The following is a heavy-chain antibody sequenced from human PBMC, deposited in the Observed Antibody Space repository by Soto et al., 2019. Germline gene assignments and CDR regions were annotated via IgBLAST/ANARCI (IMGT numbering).Heavy chain of an antibody. Sequence: QVQLVESGGGVVQPGRSLRLSCAASGFTFSSYAMHWVRQAPGKGLEWVAVISYDGSNKYYADSVKGRFTISRDNSKNTLYLQMTSLRAEDTAVYYCARDRVVVVPAASLFYYYYGMDVWGQGTTVTVSS. J-gene: IGHJ6*02. V-gene: IGHV3-30-3*01. CDR3: ARDRVVVVPAASLFYYYYGMDV. CDR1: GFTFSSYA. CDR2: ISYDGSNK. D-gene: IGHD2-2*01.